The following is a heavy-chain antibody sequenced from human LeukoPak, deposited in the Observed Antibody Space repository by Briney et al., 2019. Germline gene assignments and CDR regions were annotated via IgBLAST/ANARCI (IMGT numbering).Heavy chain of an antibody. V-gene: IGHV4-61*02. CDR1: GGSINTASYS. Sequence: SETLSLTCTVSGGSINTASYSWTWIRQPAGKGLEWIGRIYFSGNTDQNPSLKSRVTVSMDSSKNQFSLKMKSVTAADTAVYYCARESRGILNYFDYWGQGTLVTVSS. J-gene: IGHJ4*02. CDR3: ARESRGILNYFDY. D-gene: IGHD3-22*01. CDR2: IYFSGNT.